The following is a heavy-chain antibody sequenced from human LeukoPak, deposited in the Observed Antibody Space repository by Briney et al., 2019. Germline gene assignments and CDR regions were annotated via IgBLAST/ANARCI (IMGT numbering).Heavy chain of an antibody. CDR2: IGRDGDDR. V-gene: IGHV1-18*01. J-gene: IGHJ4*01. Sequence: ASVKVSCKTSGYTFSNYGISWVRQAPGQGLEWMRWIGRDGDDRKYAAKVQGRVTMTKDTSTSTAYMELRSLTSDDTAVYYCVRGMAVAGIYLYWGQGTLVTVSS. CDR1: GYTFSNYG. CDR3: VRGMAVAGIYLY. D-gene: IGHD6-19*01.